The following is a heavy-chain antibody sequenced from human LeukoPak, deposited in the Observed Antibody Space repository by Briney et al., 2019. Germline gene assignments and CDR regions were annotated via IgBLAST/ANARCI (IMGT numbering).Heavy chain of an antibody. J-gene: IGHJ6*03. D-gene: IGHD3-3*01. Sequence: SVKVSYKASGGAFSSYAISWVRQAPGQGLEWMGGIIPIFGTANYAQKFQGRVTITTDESTSTAYMELSSLRSEDTAVYYCAEGFLGYYYMDVWGKGTTVTVSS. CDR3: AEGFLGYYYMDV. V-gene: IGHV1-69*05. CDR2: IIPIFGTA. CDR1: GGAFSSYA.